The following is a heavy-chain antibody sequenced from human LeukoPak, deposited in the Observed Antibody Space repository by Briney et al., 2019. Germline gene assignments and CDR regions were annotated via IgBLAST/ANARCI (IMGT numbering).Heavy chain of an antibody. D-gene: IGHD2-21*02. CDR1: GFTFSSYW. V-gene: IGHV3-74*01. J-gene: IGHJ4*02. CDR3: ATASRGGDSIY. CDR2: INSDGSSA. Sequence: PGGSLRLSCEASGFTFSSYWMHWVRQAPGKGLVWVSRINSDGSSASYADSVKGRFTISRDNAKNTVFPQMNSLRAEDTALYYCATASRGGDSIYWGQGALVTVSS.